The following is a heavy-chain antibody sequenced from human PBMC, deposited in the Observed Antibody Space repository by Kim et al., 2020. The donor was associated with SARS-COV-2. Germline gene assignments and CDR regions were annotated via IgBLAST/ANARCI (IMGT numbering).Heavy chain of an antibody. Sequence: SETLSLTCTVSGGSISSGGYYWSWIRQHPGKGLEWIGYIYYSGSTYYNPSLKSRVTISVDTSKNQFSLKLSSVTAADTAVYYCARGLVPAAKVVWFDPWGQGTLVTVSS. CDR1: GGSISSGGYY. CDR2: IYYSGST. D-gene: IGHD2-2*01. CDR3: ARGLVPAAKVVWFDP. V-gene: IGHV4-31*03. J-gene: IGHJ5*02.